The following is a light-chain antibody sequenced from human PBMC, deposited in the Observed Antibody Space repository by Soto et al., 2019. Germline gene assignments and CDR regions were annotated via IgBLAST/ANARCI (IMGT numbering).Light chain of an antibody. CDR3: RSYAGSPWV. J-gene: IGLJ3*02. CDR2: EGS. Sequence: QSALTQPASVSGSPGQSITISCTGTSSDVGNYNLVSWYQQHPGKAPKLMIYEGSKRPSGVSNRFSGSKSGNTASLTISGPRAGDGADYYCRSYAGSPWVFGGGTKVPVL. V-gene: IGLV2-23*01. CDR1: SSDVGNYNL.